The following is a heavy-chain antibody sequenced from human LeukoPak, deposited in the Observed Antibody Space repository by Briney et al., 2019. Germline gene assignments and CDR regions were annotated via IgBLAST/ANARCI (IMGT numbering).Heavy chain of an antibody. D-gene: IGHD1-1*01. CDR2: IYYTGTT. CDR3: AKALDP. J-gene: IGHJ5*02. V-gene: IGHV4-31*03. Sequence: SQTLSLTCTVSGGSISSGDYYWSWIREHPVKGLEWIGNIYYTGTTYYNPSLRSRLSISRDTSKNQFFLKLNSVTAADTADYYCAKALDPWGQGTLVTVSS. CDR1: GGSISSGDYY.